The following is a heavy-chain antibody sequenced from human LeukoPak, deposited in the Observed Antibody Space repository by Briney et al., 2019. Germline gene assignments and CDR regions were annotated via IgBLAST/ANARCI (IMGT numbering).Heavy chain of an antibody. CDR3: ATSKAGFGEFHSDY. CDR2: IIPIFGSP. Sequence: ASVKVSFKASGGTFNSFAISWVRQAPGQGLEWMGGIIPIFGSPNYAQKFQGRVTMTADASTRTAYMELASLRSEDTAVYYCATSKAGFGEFHSDYWGQGTMVTVSS. CDR1: GGTFNSFA. V-gene: IGHV1-69*13. D-gene: IGHD3-10*01. J-gene: IGHJ4*02.